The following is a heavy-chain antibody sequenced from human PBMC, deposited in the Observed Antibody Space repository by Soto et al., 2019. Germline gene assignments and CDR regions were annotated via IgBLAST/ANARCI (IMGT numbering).Heavy chain of an antibody. CDR1: GFAFSRST. J-gene: IGHJ4*02. CDR3: ARDSSRYSGSYFDY. D-gene: IGHD1-26*01. Sequence: QVQLVESGGGVVQSGRSLRLSCTVPGFAFSRSTLHWVRQAPGKGLEWVTVISSDGSIEYYADSVKGRFSIARDNSKNTLSLHMNSLRVEDTALYYCARDSSRYSGSYFDYWGQGLLVTVSS. V-gene: IGHV3-30-3*01. CDR2: ISSDGSIE.